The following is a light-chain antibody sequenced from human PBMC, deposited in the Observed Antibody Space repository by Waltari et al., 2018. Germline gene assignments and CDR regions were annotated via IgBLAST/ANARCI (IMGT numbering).Light chain of an antibody. J-gene: IGKJ5*01. V-gene: IGKV3-11*01. CDR1: QSVGSN. CDR3: QHRSNLIT. CDR2: DVS. Sequence: EIVLTQSPATLSLSPGERATLSCRARQSVGSNLAWYQQNSGQAPGLLIYDVSRRATGTPARFSGSGSGTDFTLTISSLEPEDFAVYYCQHRSNLITFGQGTRLEIK.